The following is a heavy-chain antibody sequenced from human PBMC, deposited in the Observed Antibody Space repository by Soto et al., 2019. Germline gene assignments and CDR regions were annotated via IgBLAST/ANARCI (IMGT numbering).Heavy chain of an antibody. J-gene: IGHJ4*02. D-gene: IGHD3-16*01. CDR3: ARATVGTYYFDY. Sequence: LRLSCAASGFTFSDHYMDWVRQAPGKGLEWVGRTRDKTNSYTTEYAASVKGRFTISRDDSKSSLYLQMNSLKTEDTAVYYCARATVGTYYFDYWGQGTLVTVSS. CDR2: TRDKTNSYTT. V-gene: IGHV3-72*01. CDR1: GFTFSDHY.